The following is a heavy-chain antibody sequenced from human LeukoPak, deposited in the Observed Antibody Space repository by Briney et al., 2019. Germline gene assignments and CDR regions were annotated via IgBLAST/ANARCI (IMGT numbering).Heavy chain of an antibody. CDR1: KFTFSAYY. D-gene: IGHD2-15*01. J-gene: IGHJ6*03. V-gene: IGHV3-11*04. CDR2: ISSTSSTM. Sequence: GGSLRLSCAASKFTFSAYYMSWVRQAPGKGLDWVSYISSTSSTMYYAGSVSGRFTISRDNAKNSLYLQMNSLRAEDTAVYYCARGSTYTHYYYYYMDVWGKGTTVTVSS. CDR3: ARGSTYTHYYYYYMDV.